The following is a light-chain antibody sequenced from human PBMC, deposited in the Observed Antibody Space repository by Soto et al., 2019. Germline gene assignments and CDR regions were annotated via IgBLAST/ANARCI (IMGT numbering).Light chain of an antibody. V-gene: IGKV4-1*01. CDR2: WAS. CDR1: QNILYSSNNTNY. Sequence: DIVMTQSPYSLAVSLGERATINCKSGQNILYSSNNTNYLAWYQQKPGQPPKLLIYWASTRESGVPDRFSGSGSGTDFTLTISSLQAEDVAVYYCQQYYSTPQTFGQGTKVDIK. CDR3: QQYYSTPQT. J-gene: IGKJ1*01.